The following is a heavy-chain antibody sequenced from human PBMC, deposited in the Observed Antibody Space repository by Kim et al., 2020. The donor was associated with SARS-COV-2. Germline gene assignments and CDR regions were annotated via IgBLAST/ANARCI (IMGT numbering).Heavy chain of an antibody. CDR1: GFTFSQFA. V-gene: IGHV3-23*01. CDR3: AKDRTPLSIWYQEYFES. CDR2: ISYTGDAA. J-gene: IGHJ4*02. Sequence: GGSLRLSCVVSGFTFSQFAMGWVRQAPGKGLEWVATISYTGDAAYYADSVKGRFTISRDNSKSILYLEMNSLRAEDTAVYYCAKDRTPLSIWYQEYFESWGQGTLAT. D-gene: IGHD2-2*01.